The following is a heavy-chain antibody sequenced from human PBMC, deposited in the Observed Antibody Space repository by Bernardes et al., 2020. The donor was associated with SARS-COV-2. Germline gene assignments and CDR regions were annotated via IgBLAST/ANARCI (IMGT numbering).Heavy chain of an antibody. Sequence: GGSLRLSCAASGFIFPTYAMNWVRQAPGKGLEWISTISGTGGTTFYADSVKGRFTVSRDNSKNTLYLQMNSLRDDDTAVYYCAKDQQYQLPGFFDHWGQGTLVTVSS. CDR2: ISGTGGTT. D-gene: IGHD2-2*01. CDR1: GFIFPTYA. J-gene: IGHJ4*02. CDR3: AKDQQYQLPGFFDH. V-gene: IGHV3-23*01.